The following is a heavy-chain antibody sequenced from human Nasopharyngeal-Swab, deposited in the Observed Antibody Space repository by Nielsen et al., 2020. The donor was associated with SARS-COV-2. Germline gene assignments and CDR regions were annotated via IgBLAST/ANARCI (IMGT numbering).Heavy chain of an antibody. Sequence: GSLRLSCAVYGGSFSGYYWSWIRQPPGKGLEWIGEINHSGSTNYNPSLKSRVTISVDTSKNQFSLKLSSVTAADTAVYYCARGRGVAAQNWFDPWGQGTLVTVSS. J-gene: IGHJ5*02. CDR1: GGSFSGYY. CDR3: ARGRGVAAQNWFDP. CDR2: INHSGST. V-gene: IGHV4-34*01. D-gene: IGHD6-6*01.